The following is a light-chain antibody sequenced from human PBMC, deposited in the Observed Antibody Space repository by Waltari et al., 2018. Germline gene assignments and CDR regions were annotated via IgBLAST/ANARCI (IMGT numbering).Light chain of an antibody. CDR2: WAS. CDR3: QQYYTTPWT. CDR1: QSVLYSSNNKNY. J-gene: IGKJ1*01. V-gene: IGKV4-1*01. Sequence: DIVMIQSPDSLAVSLGERATINCESSQSVLYSSNNKNYLAWYQQKPGQPPKRLIYWASTRDSGVPDRFSGSGSGTDFTLSISSLQAEDVAFYYCQQYYTTPWTFGQGTKVEIK.